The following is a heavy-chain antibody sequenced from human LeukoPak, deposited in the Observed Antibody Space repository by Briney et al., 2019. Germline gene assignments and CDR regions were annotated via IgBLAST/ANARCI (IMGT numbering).Heavy chain of an antibody. D-gene: IGHD2-15*01. CDR1: GFTFSSYA. V-gene: IGHV3-23*01. Sequence: PGGSLSLSCAASGFTFSSYAMTWVRQAPGKGLEWVSVISGSGGSTYYAASVKGRFTISRDNSKNALYLQMNSLRAEDTAVYYCAKAPPVVAASYYYYGMDVWGQGTTVTVSS. CDR2: ISGSGGST. J-gene: IGHJ6*02. CDR3: AKAPPVVAASYYYYGMDV.